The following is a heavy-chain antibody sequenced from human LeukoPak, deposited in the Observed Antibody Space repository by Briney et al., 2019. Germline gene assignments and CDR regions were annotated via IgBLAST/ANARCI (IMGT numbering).Heavy chain of an antibody. V-gene: IGHV3-21*01. CDR1: GFTFSSYS. CDR2: ISSSTSYI. J-gene: IGHJ4*02. CDR3: ARVSDYYGSGNYQKQFDY. Sequence: GGSLRLSCAASGFTFSSYSMNWVRQAPGKGLEWVSSISSSTSYIYYADSVKGRFTISRDSAKNSLYLQMDSLRAEDTAMYYCARVSDYYGSGNYQKQFDYWGQGTLVTVSS. D-gene: IGHD3-10*01.